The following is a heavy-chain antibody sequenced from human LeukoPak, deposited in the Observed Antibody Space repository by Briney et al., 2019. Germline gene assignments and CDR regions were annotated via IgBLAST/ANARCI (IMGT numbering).Heavy chain of an antibody. J-gene: IGHJ6*02. CDR1: GFTFGSHA. CDR2: ISGSGGST. V-gene: IGHV3-23*01. Sequence: PGGSLRLSCAASGFTFGSHAMSWVRQAPGKGLEWVSAISGSGGSTYYADSVEGRFTVSRDNSKNTLFLQVSSLRAEDTAVYYCARAEYCYYCGMDVWGQGTTVIVSS. CDR3: ARAEYCYYCGMDV. D-gene: IGHD2/OR15-2a*01.